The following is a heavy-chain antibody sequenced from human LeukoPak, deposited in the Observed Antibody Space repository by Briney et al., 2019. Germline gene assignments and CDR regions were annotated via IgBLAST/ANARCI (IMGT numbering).Heavy chain of an antibody. Sequence: GESLKISCKGSGYSFTSYWTGWVRQMPGKGLEWMGIIYPGDSDTRYSPSFQGQVTISADKSISTAYLQWSSLKASGTAMYYCARDYYDSSGYYSNWFDPWGQGTLVTVSS. V-gene: IGHV5-51*01. D-gene: IGHD3-22*01. J-gene: IGHJ5*02. CDR2: IYPGDSDT. CDR3: ARDYYDSSGYYSNWFDP. CDR1: GYSFTSYW.